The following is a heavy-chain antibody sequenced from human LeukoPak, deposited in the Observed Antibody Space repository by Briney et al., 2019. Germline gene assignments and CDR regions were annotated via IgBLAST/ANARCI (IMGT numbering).Heavy chain of an antibody. Sequence: PGGSLRLSCAASGFTFSSYWMSWVRQAPGKGLEWVANIKQDGGEKYYVDSVKGRSTISRDNAKNSLYLQMNSLRAEDTAVYYCARRLYYYDSSGYYYHDAFDIWGQGTMVTVSS. V-gene: IGHV3-7*01. CDR3: ARRLYYYDSSGYYYHDAFDI. CDR2: IKQDGGEK. J-gene: IGHJ3*02. D-gene: IGHD3-22*01. CDR1: GFTFSSYW.